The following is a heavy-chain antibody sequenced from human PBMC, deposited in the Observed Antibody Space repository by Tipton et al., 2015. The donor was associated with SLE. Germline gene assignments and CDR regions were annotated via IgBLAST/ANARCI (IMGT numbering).Heavy chain of an antibody. D-gene: IGHD3-3*01. Sequence: TLSLTCTVSDDSISNYYWSWIRQPPGKGLEWIGEINHSENTNYNPSLKSRVTISVDTSKNQFSLKLSSVTAADTAVYYCARVAYDFWSGYGDYYYGMDVWGQGTTVTVSS. CDR3: ARVAYDFWSGYGDYYYGMDV. CDR2: INHSENT. J-gene: IGHJ6*02. CDR1: DDSISNYY. V-gene: IGHV4-34*01.